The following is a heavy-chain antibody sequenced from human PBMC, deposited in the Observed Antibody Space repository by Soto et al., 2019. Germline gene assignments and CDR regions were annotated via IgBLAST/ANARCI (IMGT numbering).Heavy chain of an antibody. CDR1: GYSFTSYW. D-gene: IGHD6-19*01. Sequence: PGESVKLSCQGSGYSFTSYWISWVRQMPGKGLEWMGKIDPSDSYTHYSPSFQGHVTISADKSISTAYLQWSSLKASDTAMYYCARLSSFAGGWNTGLDYWARGPLVTAPQ. CDR3: ARLSSFAGGWNTGLDY. V-gene: IGHV5-10-1*01. CDR2: IDPSDSYT. J-gene: IGHJ4*02.